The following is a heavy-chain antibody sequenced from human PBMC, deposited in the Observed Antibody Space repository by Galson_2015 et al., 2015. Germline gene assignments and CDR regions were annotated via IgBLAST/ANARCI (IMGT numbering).Heavy chain of an antibody. CDR3: GKEYDDSAYYITADY. CDR2: ISYDGSTK. J-gene: IGHJ4*02. D-gene: IGHD3-3*01. Sequence: SLRLSCAASGFTFSNYGMHWVRQAPGRGLEWVAVISYDGSTKYYADSVKGRFTIPRDNSKNTVYLQMNGLRAEDTAMFYCGKEYDDSAYYITADYWGQGTLVTVSS. CDR1: GFTFSNYG. V-gene: IGHV3-30*18.